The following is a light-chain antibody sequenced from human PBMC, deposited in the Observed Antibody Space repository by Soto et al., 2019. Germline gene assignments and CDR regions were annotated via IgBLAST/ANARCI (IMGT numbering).Light chain of an antibody. Sequence: QSALSQPASVSGSPGQSITISCTGTSGDVGGFEYVSWYQHQPGKAPKLIIYDVTKRPLGVSNRFSGSKSGNTASLTISGIQAEDEGDYYCGSITRSSTSVFGTGTKVTVL. CDR1: SGDVGGFEY. CDR3: GSITRSSTSV. V-gene: IGLV2-14*01. J-gene: IGLJ1*01. CDR2: DVT.